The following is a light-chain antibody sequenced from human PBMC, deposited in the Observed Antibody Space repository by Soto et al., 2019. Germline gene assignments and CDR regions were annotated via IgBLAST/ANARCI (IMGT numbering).Light chain of an antibody. CDR1: QDIRNY. Sequence: DIQMTQSPSSLSASVGDRVTITCQASQDIRNYLNCYQQKPGKAPQLLIFDTSKLQPGVQSSFSGRGSGTDFTLTISILQPEDMATYHSQQYGNLPRTFGQGTKVEIK. V-gene: IGKV1-33*01. CDR3: QQYGNLPRT. CDR2: DTS. J-gene: IGKJ1*01.